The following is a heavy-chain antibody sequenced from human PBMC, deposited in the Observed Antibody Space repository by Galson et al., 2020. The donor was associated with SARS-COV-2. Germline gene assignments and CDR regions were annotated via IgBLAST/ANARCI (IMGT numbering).Heavy chain of an antibody. CDR3: VRYGSVSYMSDY. CDR2: ISSNGGST. CDR1: GFTFSSYA. V-gene: IGHV3-64*01. D-gene: IGHD3-10*01. J-gene: IGHJ4*02. Sequence: GGSLRLSCAASGFTFSSYAMHWVRQAPGKGLEYVSAISSNGGSTYYANSVKGRFTISRDNSKNTLYLQMGSLRAEDMAVYYCVRYGSVSYMSDYWGQGTLVTVSS.